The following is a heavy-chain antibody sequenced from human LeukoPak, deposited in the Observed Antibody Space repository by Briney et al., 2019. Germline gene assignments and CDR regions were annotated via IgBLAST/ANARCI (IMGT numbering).Heavy chain of an antibody. V-gene: IGHV3-9*01. J-gene: IGHJ4*02. D-gene: IGHD3-10*01. CDR3: AKAPSSNYYGSGSYPHY. CDR2: ISWNSGSI. Sequence: GGSLRLSCAASGFTFDDYAMHWVRQAPGKGLEWVSGISWNSGSIGYADSVKGRFTISRDNAKNSLYLQMDSLRAEDTALYYCAKAPSSNYYGSGSYPHYWGQGTLVTVSS. CDR1: GFTFDDYA.